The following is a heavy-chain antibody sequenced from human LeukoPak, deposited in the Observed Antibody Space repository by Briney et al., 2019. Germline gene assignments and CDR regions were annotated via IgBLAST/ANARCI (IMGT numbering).Heavy chain of an antibody. V-gene: IGHV5-10-1*01. CDR3: ARHVNWRSGQSWFDP. CDR2: IDPSDSDT. J-gene: IGHJ5*02. CDR1: GYSFTSYW. Sequence: GESLKISCKASGYSFTSYWISWVRQMPGEGLEWMGRIDPSDSDTNYSPSFQGHVTMSVDKSISTAYLQWGSLKASDTAMYFCARHVNWRSGQSWFDPWGQGTLVTVSS. D-gene: IGHD3-10*01.